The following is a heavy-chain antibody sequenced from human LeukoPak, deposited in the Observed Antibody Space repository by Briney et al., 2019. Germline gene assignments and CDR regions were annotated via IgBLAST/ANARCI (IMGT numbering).Heavy chain of an antibody. J-gene: IGHJ1*01. CDR3: ARVTLNYVWGSYLSHFQH. CDR1: GYTFTSYG. Sequence: ASVKVSCKASGYTFTSYGISWVRQTPGQGLEWMGWISAYNGNTNYAQKLQGRVTMTTDTSTSTAYMELRSLRSDDTAVYYCARVTLNYVWGSYLSHFQHWGQGTLVTVSS. V-gene: IGHV1-18*01. D-gene: IGHD3-16*02. CDR2: ISAYNGNT.